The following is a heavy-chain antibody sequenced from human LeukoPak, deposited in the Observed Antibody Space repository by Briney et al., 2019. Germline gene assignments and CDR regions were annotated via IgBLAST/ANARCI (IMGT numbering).Heavy chain of an antibody. J-gene: IGHJ5*02. D-gene: IGHD5-18*01. V-gene: IGHV4-30-4*08. Sequence: SETLSLTCTVSGGSISSGDYYWSWIRQPPGKGLEWIGYIYYSGSTYYNPSLKSRVTISVDTSKNQFSLKLSSVTAAATAVYYCARAEWIQLWWDWFDPWGQGTLVTVSS. CDR3: ARAEWIQLWWDWFDP. CDR1: GGSISSGDYY. CDR2: IYYSGST.